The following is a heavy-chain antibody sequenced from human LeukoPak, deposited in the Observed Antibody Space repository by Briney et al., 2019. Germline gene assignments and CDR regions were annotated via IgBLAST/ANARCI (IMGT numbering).Heavy chain of an antibody. Sequence: ASVKVSCKASGYTFTSYGISWVRQAPGQGLEWMGWISAYNGNTNYAQKLQGRVTMTTDTSTSTAYMELRSLRPDDTAVYYCARVGYCSSTSCYDYWGQGTLVTVSS. CDR3: ARVGYCSSTSCYDY. V-gene: IGHV1-18*01. D-gene: IGHD2-2*01. J-gene: IGHJ4*02. CDR1: GYTFTSYG. CDR2: ISAYNGNT.